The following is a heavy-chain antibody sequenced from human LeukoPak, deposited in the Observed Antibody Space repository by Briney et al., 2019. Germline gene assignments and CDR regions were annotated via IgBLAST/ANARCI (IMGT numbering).Heavy chain of an antibody. CDR3: ATNIVVVPAAIQGQFDY. CDR1: GYTLTELS. J-gene: IGHJ4*02. D-gene: IGHD2-2*02. V-gene: IGHV1-24*01. CDR2: FDPEDGET. Sequence: RASVKVSCKVSGYTLTELSMHWVRQAPGKGREWMGGFDPEDGETIYAQRFQGRVTMTEDTSTDTAYMELSSLRSEDTAVYYCATNIVVVPAAIQGQFDYWGQGTLVTVSS.